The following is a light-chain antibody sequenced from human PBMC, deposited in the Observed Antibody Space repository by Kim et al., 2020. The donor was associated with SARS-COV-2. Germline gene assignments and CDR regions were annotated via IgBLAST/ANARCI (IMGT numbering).Light chain of an antibody. CDR3: HQRYRWPIT. CDR1: QSVSDY. V-gene: IGKV3-11*01. J-gene: IGKJ5*01. CDR2: DAS. Sequence: DILLTQSPATLSLSPGERATLSCRASQSVSDYLAWYQQKRGQAPKLLIYDASNRATGIPARFSGSWSGTDFTLTISSLEPEDSAIYYCHQRYRWPITFVQGTRLEIK.